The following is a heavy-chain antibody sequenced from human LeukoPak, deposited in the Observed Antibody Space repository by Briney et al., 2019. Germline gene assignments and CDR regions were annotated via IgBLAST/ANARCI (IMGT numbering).Heavy chain of an antibody. J-gene: IGHJ6*02. Sequence: ASVKVSCKASGYTFTGYYMHWVRQAPGQGLEWMGWINPNSGGTNYAQKSQGRVTTTRDTSISTAYMELSRLRSDDTAVYYCARAIVATIGGMDVWGQGTTVTVSS. V-gene: IGHV1-2*02. CDR1: GYTFTGYY. D-gene: IGHD5-12*01. CDR2: INPNSGGT. CDR3: ARAIVATIGGMDV.